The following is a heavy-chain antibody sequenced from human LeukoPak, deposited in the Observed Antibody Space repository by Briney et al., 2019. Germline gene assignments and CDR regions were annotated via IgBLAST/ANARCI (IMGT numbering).Heavy chain of an antibody. CDR2: IYSGGST. D-gene: IGHD3-22*01. Sequence: GGSLRLSCAASGFTVSSNYMSWVRQAPGKGLEWVSVIYSGGSTYYVDSVKGRFTISRDNSKNTLYLQMNSLRAEDAAVYYCAREGNYYDSSGYYSFDYWGQGTLVTVSS. CDR1: GFTVSSNY. J-gene: IGHJ4*02. V-gene: IGHV3-53*01. CDR3: AREGNYYDSSGYYSFDY.